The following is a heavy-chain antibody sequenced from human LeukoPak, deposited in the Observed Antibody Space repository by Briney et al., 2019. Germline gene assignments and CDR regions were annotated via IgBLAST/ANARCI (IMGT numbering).Heavy chain of an antibody. CDR3: ARQDYDFWSGPPDY. D-gene: IGHD3-3*01. CDR1: GGSISSCY. Sequence: SETLSLTCTVSGGSISSCYWSWSRQPPGKGVEWMGYICYSGSTNYNPSLKSRVTISVDTSKNQFSLKLSSVTAADTAVYYCARQDYDFWSGPPDYWGQGTLVTVSS. CDR2: ICYSGST. V-gene: IGHV4-59*08. J-gene: IGHJ4*02.